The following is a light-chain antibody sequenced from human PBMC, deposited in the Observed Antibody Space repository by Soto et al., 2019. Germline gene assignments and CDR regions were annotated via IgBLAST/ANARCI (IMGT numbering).Light chain of an antibody. Sequence: EIVLTQSPGTLSLSPGERATLSCRASQSVSSSYLAWYQQKPGQAPRLLIYGASIRATGIPDRFSGSGSGTDFTLTISRLEPEDFAVYYCQQYGISTPYTFGQGTKLEIK. J-gene: IGKJ2*01. CDR1: QSVSSSY. V-gene: IGKV3-20*01. CDR2: GAS. CDR3: QQYGISTPYT.